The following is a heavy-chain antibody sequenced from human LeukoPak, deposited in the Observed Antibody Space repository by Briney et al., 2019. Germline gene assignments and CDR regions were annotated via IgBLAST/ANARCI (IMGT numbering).Heavy chain of an antibody. V-gene: IGHV4-59*01. CDR1: GGSISSYY. J-gene: IGHJ5*02. CDR2: IYYSGST. CDR3: ARAALYYDFWSGYWFDP. Sequence: SETLSLTCTVSGGSISSYYWSWIRQPPGKGLEWIGYIYYSGSTNYNPPLKSRVTISVDTSKNQFSLKLSSVTAADTAVYYCARAALYYDFWSGYWFDPWGQGTLVTVSS. D-gene: IGHD3-3*01.